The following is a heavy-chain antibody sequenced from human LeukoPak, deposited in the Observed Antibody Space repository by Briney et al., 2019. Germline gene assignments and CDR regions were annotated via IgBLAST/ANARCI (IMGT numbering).Heavy chain of an antibody. V-gene: IGHV4-59*08. CDR1: GGSLSSYY. Sequence: SETLSLTCTVSGGSLSSYYWSWIRQPPGKGLEWIGYIYYSGSTNYNPSLTSRVTISVDTSKNQFSLKLSSVTAADTAVYYCARHLKLTIRFDRWGQGTLVTVSS. J-gene: IGHJ5*02. CDR2: IYYSGST. CDR3: ARHLKLTIRFDR. D-gene: IGHD3-3*01.